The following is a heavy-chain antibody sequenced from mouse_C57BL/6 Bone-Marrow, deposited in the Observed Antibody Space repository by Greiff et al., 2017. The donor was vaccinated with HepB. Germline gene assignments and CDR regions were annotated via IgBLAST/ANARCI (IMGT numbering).Heavy chain of an antibody. D-gene: IGHD6-1*01. CDR2: IYPGDGDT. Sequence: VQLQQSGPELVKPGASVTISCKASGYAFTSSWMHWVKQRPGQGLEWIGRIYPGDGDTNYNGKFKGKATLTADKSSSTAYMQLSSLTSEDSAVYFCALYCGSGGFAYWGQGTLVTVSA. J-gene: IGHJ3*01. V-gene: IGHV1-82*01. CDR3: ALYCGSGGFAY. CDR1: GYAFTSSW.